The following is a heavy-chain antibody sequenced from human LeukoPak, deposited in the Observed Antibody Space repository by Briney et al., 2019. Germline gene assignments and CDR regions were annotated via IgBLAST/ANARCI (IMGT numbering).Heavy chain of an antibody. J-gene: IGHJ4*02. CDR2: ISGSGDTT. D-gene: IGHD2-2*01. V-gene: IGHV3-23*01. Sequence: GGSLRLSCAASGFTFSSYAMSWVRLAPGKGLEWVSTISGSGDTTYYADSVRGRFTISRDNSNNTLYLQMNSLRAENTALYYCARTPQKYCSSTTCYPDYWGQGTLVTVSS. CDR3: ARTPQKYCSSTTCYPDY. CDR1: GFTFSSYA.